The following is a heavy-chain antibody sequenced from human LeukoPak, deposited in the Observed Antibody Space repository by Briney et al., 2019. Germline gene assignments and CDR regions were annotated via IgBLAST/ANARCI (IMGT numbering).Heavy chain of an antibody. CDR1: GGSISSYY. J-gene: IGHJ4*02. CDR3: ARLNGGFDY. D-gene: IGHD2-8*01. V-gene: IGHV4-59*08. Sequence: SETLSLTCTVSGGSISSYYWSWIRQPPGKGLEWIGYIYYSGSTNYNPSLKSRVTISVDTSKNQFPLKLSSVTAADTAVYYCARLNGGFDYWGQGTLVTVSS. CDR2: IYYSGST.